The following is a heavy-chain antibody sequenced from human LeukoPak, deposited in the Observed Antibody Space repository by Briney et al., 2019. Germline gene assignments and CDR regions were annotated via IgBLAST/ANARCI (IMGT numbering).Heavy chain of an antibody. J-gene: IGHJ6*03. CDR2: ISAYNGNT. V-gene: IGHV1-18*01. CDR3: ARFYGSGSYYYYYYMDV. Sequence: ALVKVSCKASGYTFTTYGISWVRQAPGQGLEWMGWISAYNGNTNYAQKFQGRVTMTTDTSTSTAYMELRSLRSDDTAVYYCARFYGSGSYYYYYYMDVWGKGTTVTVSS. CDR1: GYTFTTYG. D-gene: IGHD3-10*01.